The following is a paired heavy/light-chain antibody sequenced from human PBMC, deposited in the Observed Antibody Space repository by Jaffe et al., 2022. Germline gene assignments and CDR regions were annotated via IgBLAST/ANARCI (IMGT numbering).Heavy chain of an antibody. CDR2: IYTSGST. CDR3: AREKGSGSYYNVFLSSFDY. D-gene: IGHD3-10*01. J-gene: IGHJ4*02. CDR1: GGSISSGSYY. Sequence: QVQLQESGPGLVKPSQTLSLTCTVSGGSISSGSYYWSWIRQPAGKGLEWIGRIYTSGSTNYNPSLKSRVTISVDTSKNQFSLKLSSVTAADTAVYYCAREKGSGSYYNVFLSSFDYWGQGTLVTVSS. V-gene: IGHV4-61*02.
Light chain of an antibody. CDR2: DAS. V-gene: IGKV1-33*01. CDR1: QDISNY. Sequence: DIQMTQSPSSLSASVGDRVTITCQASQDISNYLNWYQQKPGKAPKLLIYDASNLETGVPSRFSGSGSGTDFTFTISSLQPEDIATYYCQQYDNLPPLFTFGPGTKVDIK. J-gene: IGKJ3*01. CDR3: QQYDNLPPLFT.